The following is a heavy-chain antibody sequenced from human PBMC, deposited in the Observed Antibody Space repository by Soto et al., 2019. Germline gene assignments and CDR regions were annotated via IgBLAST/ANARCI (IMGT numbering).Heavy chain of an antibody. CDR1: GHTFTSYG. Sequence: QVQLVQSGAEVKKPGASVKVSCKASGHTFTSYGISWVRQAPGQGLEWMGWISAYNGNTNYAQKLQGRVTMTTDTSTSTAYMELRSLRSDDTAVYYCARDRVVVVVAASTNWFDPWGQGTLVTVSS. CDR3: ARDRVVVVVAASTNWFDP. CDR2: ISAYNGNT. V-gene: IGHV1-18*01. D-gene: IGHD2-15*01. J-gene: IGHJ5*02.